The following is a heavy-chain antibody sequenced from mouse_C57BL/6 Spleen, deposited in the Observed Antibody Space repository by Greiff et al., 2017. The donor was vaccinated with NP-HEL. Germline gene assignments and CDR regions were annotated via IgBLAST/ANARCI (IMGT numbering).Heavy chain of an antibody. CDR3: ARGDDGVYAMDY. CDR1: GYAFTNYL. J-gene: IGHJ4*01. CDR2: IYPGSGGT. V-gene: IGHV1-54*01. D-gene: IGHD2-3*01. Sequence: QVQLQQSGPELVRPGTSVKVSCKASGYAFTNYLIEWVKQRPGQGLEWIGVIYPGSGGTNYNEKFKGKATLTVDKSSSTAYMQLSSLTSEDSAVYYCARGDDGVYAMDYWGQGTSVTVSS.